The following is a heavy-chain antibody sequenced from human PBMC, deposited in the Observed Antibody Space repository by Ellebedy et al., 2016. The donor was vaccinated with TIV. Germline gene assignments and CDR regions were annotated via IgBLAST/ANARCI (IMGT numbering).Heavy chain of an antibody. V-gene: IGHV3-53*01. CDR1: GLTVISHY. D-gene: IGHD3-10*01. CDR3: ARSNYASGTYEVPYGMDV. CDR2: IYSGGSS. J-gene: IGHJ6*02. Sequence: PGGSLRLSCAASGLTVISHYMTWVRQAPGKGLEWVSIIYSGGSSYYADSVKGRFTISRDNAKNTVYLQMNSLRAEDTAVYYCARSNYASGTYEVPYGMDVWGQGTTVTVSS.